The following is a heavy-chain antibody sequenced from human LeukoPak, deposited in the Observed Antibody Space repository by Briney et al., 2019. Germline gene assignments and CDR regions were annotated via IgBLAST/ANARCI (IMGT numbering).Heavy chain of an antibody. CDR2: ISGSGGST. CDR1: GFTFSSYA. CDR3: ANNRGNSSSWYEVAVAGPGAFDY. J-gene: IGHJ4*02. Sequence: PGGSLRLSCAASGFTFSSYAMSWVRQAPGKGLEWVSAISGSGGSTYYADSVKGRFTISRDNSKNTLYLQMNSLRAEDTAVYYCANNRGNSSSWYEVAVAGPGAFDYWGQGTLVTVSS. D-gene: IGHD6-13*01. V-gene: IGHV3-23*01.